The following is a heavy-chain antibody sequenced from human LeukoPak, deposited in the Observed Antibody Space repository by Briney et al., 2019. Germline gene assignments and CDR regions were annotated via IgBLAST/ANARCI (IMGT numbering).Heavy chain of an antibody. D-gene: IGHD6-19*01. CDR1: GGSFSGYY. Sequence: SETLSLTCAVSGGSFSGYYWTWIRQPPGKGLEWIGYIYYSGSTYYNPSLKSRVTISVDTSKNQFSLKLSSVTAADTAVYYCARGWQAFDYWGQGTLVTVSS. J-gene: IGHJ4*02. V-gene: IGHV4-59*06. CDR3: ARGWQAFDY. CDR2: IYYSGST.